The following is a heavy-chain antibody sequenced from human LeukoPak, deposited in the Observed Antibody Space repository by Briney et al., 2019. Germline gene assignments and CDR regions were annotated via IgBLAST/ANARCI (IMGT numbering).Heavy chain of an antibody. Sequence: GESLKISCAASGFTFSSYTMNWVRQAPGEGLEWVSTVSDSFNKHYSDSVKGRFTISRDNAGNSLYLQMNSLRDEDTAVYYCARDGLHTAHFDYWGQGTLVTVSS. V-gene: IGHV3-48*02. CDR2: VSDSFNK. D-gene: IGHD5-18*01. CDR1: GFTFSSYT. CDR3: ARDGLHTAHFDY. J-gene: IGHJ4*02.